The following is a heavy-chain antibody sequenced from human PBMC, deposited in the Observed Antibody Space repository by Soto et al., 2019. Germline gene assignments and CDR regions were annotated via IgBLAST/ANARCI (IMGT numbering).Heavy chain of an antibody. CDR3: AKLVDY. D-gene: IGHD2-8*02. J-gene: IGHJ4*02. Sequence: PGGSLRLSCEASGFSFSSYGMSWVRRSPEKGLEWVSSISYSDGATYYADSVKGRFTISRDNSKNTLFLQMNSLRAEDTAIYYCAKLVDYWGQGTLVTVSS. V-gene: IGHV3-23*01. CDR1: GFSFSSYG. CDR2: ISYSDGAT.